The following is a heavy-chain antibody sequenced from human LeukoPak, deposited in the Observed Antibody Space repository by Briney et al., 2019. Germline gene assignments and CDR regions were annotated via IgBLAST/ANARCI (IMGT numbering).Heavy chain of an antibody. Sequence: SETLSLTCTVSGGSISSYYWSWIRRPPGKGLEWIGYIYYSGSTNYNPSLKSRVTISVDTSKNQFSLKLSSVTAADTAVYYCARDTRDYYDIPLGFHPWGQGTLVTVSS. D-gene: IGHD3-9*01. CDR3: ARDTRDYYDIPLGFHP. CDR1: GGSISSYY. V-gene: IGHV4-59*01. CDR2: IYYSGST. J-gene: IGHJ5*02.